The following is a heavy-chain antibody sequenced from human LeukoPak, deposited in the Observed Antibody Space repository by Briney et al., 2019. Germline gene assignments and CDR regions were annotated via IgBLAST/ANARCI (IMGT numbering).Heavy chain of an antibody. V-gene: IGHV3-7*03. CDR2: IKQDGNEK. D-gene: IGHD2-15*01. CDR1: GFSFSSWW. CDR3: VREDRSCYYY. J-gene: IGHJ4*02. Sequence: PGGSLRLSCVASGFSFSSWWMSWVRQAPGKGLEGVANIKQDGNEKFYVDSVKGRFTISRDNDKNSLYLQMNSLRAEDTAVYYCVREDRSCYYYWGQGTLVTVSS.